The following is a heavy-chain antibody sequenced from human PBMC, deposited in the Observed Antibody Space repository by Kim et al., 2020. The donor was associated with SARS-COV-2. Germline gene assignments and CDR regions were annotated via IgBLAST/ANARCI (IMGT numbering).Heavy chain of an antibody. CDR1: GFTFSNAW. V-gene: IGHV3-15*01. Sequence: GGSLRLSCAASGFTFSNAWMSWVRQAPGKGLEWVGRIKSKTDGGTTDYAAPVKGRFTISRDDSKNTLYLQMNSLKTEDTAVYYCTTDQAESSPGWFDPWGQGTLVTVSS. D-gene: IGHD2-15*01. J-gene: IGHJ5*02. CDR2: IKSKTDGGTT. CDR3: TTDQAESSPGWFDP.